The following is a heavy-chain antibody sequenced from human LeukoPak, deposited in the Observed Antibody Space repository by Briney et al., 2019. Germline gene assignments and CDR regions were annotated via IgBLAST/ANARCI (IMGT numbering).Heavy chain of an antibody. J-gene: IGHJ1*01. CDR1: GGSISSSSYY. V-gene: IGHV4-39*07. D-gene: IGHD3-22*01. Sequence: SETLSLTCTVSGGSISSSSYYWGWIRQPPGKGLEWIGSIYHSGSTYYNPSLKSRVTISADTSKNQFSLKLSSVTAADTAVYYCARGGDTSGYYYFEYFQHWGQGTLVTVSS. CDR2: IYHSGST. CDR3: ARGGDTSGYYYFEYFQH.